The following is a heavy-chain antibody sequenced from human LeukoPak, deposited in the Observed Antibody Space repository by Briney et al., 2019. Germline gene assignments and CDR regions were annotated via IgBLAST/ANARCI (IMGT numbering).Heavy chain of an antibody. D-gene: IGHD5-18*01. Sequence: GGSLRLSCAASGFSFSVYWMHWVRQAPGKGPVWVSRIKTDGSITDYADFVKGRFTVSRDNAKNTLYLQMNSLRAEDTAVYYCVRDFMYNTARTGCWGQGTLVTVSS. CDR3: VRDFMYNTARTGC. CDR1: GFSFSVYW. V-gene: IGHV3-74*01. J-gene: IGHJ4*02. CDR2: IKTDGSIT.